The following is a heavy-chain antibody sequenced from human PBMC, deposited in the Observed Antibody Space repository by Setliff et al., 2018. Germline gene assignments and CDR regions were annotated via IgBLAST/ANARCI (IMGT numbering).Heavy chain of an antibody. J-gene: IGHJ3*02. CDR2: IRVDDGYT. Sequence: ASVKVSCKTSGYMFTTYGISWVRQDPGQGLEWMGWIRVDDGYTDYAQKFQGRVTMTKDTSTSTAYMEVRSLRSDDTAQYYCVRDRAAIVVGPPTAAFGIWGQGTMVTV. CDR1: GYMFTTYG. CDR3: VRDRAAIVVGPPTAAFGI. D-gene: IGHD2-2*01. V-gene: IGHV1-18*01.